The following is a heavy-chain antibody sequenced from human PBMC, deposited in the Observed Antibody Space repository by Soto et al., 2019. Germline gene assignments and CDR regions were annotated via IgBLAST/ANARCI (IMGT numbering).Heavy chain of an antibody. V-gene: IGHV3-30-3*01. CDR3: ASAEQPPDAFDI. D-gene: IGHD6-13*01. CDR1: GFIFRSYA. J-gene: IGHJ3*02. CDR2: ITYDGING. Sequence: GGSLRLSCLASGFIFRSYAMHWVRQAPGKGLEWVAVITYDGINGYYADSVKGRFTISRDNSKNTLYLQMNSLRAEDTAVYYCASAEQPPDAFDIWGQGTMVTVSS.